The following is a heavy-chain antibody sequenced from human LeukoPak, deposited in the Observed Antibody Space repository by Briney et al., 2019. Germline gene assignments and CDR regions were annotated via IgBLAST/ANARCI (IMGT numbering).Heavy chain of an antibody. J-gene: IGHJ6*03. CDR2: ITPIYGAP. D-gene: IGHD3-10*01. Sequence: SVKASCKASGYTFTKYYIHWVRQAPGQGLEWMGAITPIYGAPNHAQNFQDRITISANRSTNTAYMELRSLTSEDTAVYYCARGSSLYYYYMDVWGKGTTVTVSS. CDR1: GYTFTKYY. V-gene: IGHV1-69*06. CDR3: ARGSSLYYYYMDV.